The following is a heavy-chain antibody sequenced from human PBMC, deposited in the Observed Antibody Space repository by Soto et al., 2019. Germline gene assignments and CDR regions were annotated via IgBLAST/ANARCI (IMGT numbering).Heavy chain of an antibody. CDR3: ARDTIAITMVRGVTVSFDI. CDR2: ISAYNGNT. V-gene: IGHV1-18*01. D-gene: IGHD3-10*01. CDR1: GYTFTSYG. Sequence: ASVKVSCKASGYTFTSYGISWVRQAPGQGLEWMGWISAYNGNTNYAQKLQGRVTMTTDTSTSTAYTELRSLRSDDTAVYYCARDTIAITMVRGVTVSFDIWGQGTMVTVSS. J-gene: IGHJ3*02.